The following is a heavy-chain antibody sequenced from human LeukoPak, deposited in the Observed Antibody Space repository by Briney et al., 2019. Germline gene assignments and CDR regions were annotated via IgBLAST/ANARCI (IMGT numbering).Heavy chain of an antibody. J-gene: IGHJ4*02. D-gene: IGHD3-22*01. Sequence: GGSLRLSCAASGFTFSSYEMNWARQAPGKGLEWVSYISSSGSTIYYADSVKGRFTISRDNAKNSLYLQMNSLRAEDTAVYYCARGGGITMIVVVTANDYWGQGTLVTVSS. CDR2: ISSSGSTI. CDR1: GFTFSSYE. V-gene: IGHV3-48*03. CDR3: ARGGGITMIVVVTANDY.